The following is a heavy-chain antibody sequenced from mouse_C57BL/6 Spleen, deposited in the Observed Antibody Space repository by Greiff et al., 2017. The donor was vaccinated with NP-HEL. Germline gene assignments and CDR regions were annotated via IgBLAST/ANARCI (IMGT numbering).Heavy chain of an antibody. J-gene: IGHJ3*01. CDR2: IYPGDGDT. CDR1: GYAFSSYW. V-gene: IGHV1-80*01. CDR3: ARSYYYGSTHGGFAY. D-gene: IGHD1-1*01. Sequence: VQLVESGAELVKPGASVKISCKASGYAFSSYWMNWVKQRPGKGLEWIGQIYPGDGDTNYNGKFKGKATLTADKSSSTAYMQLSSLTSEDSAVYFCARSYYYGSTHGGFAYWGQGTLVTVSA.